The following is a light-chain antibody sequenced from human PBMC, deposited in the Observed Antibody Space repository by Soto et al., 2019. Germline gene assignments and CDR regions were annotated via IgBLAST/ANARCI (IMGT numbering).Light chain of an antibody. CDR3: GTWDSSLSAHWV. Sequence: QAVLTQPPSVSAAPGQKVTISCSGSSSNIGNNYVSWYQQLPGTAPKLLIYENNKRPSGIPDRFSGSKSGTSATLGITGLQTGDEADYYCGTWDSSLSAHWVFGGGTQLTGL. CDR1: SSNIGNNY. CDR2: ENN. J-gene: IGLJ3*02. V-gene: IGLV1-51*02.